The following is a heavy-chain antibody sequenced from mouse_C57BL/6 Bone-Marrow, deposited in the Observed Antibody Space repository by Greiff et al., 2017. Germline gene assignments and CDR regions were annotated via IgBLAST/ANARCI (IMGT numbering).Heavy chain of an antibody. CDR2: IWSGGST. V-gene: IGHV2-2*01. Sequence: VQRVESGPGLVQPSQSLYITCTVSGFSLTSYGVHWVRQSPGKGLEWLGVIWSGGSTDYNAAFISRLSISKDNSKSQVFFKMNSLQADDTARYYCARNWLLRDYWGQGTTLTVSS. J-gene: IGHJ2*01. CDR1: GFSLTSYG. D-gene: IGHD2-3*01. CDR3: ARNWLLRDY.